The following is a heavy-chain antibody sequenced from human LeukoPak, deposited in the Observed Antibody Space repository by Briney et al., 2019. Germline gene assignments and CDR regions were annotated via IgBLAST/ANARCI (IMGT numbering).Heavy chain of an antibody. Sequence: PGGSLRLSCRASGFTLSTNYMNWVRQAPGKGLEWVSVIYSGGNTYYTDSVKGRFSISRDDSINTVYLQMNSLRADDTAVYYCVKNCDNSVLSCDHWGQGTLVTVSS. J-gene: IGHJ4*02. CDR3: VKNCDNSVLSCDH. CDR2: IYSGGNT. D-gene: IGHD3-16*02. V-gene: IGHV3-66*01. CDR1: GFTLSTNY.